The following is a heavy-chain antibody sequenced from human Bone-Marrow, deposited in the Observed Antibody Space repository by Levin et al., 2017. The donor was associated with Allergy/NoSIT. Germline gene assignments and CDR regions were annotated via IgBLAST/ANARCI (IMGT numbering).Heavy chain of an antibody. Sequence: SQTLSLTCTVSDDSFISNSLYWGWIRQPPGKGLEWIGSVHYFGSTYYNPSLKSRVTISLDTSAKEFSLRLTSVTAADTAIYYCARHLGHYDFWSASAIDVWGQGTTVTVPS. J-gene: IGHJ6*02. D-gene: IGHD3-3*01. V-gene: IGHV4-39*01. CDR2: VHYFGST. CDR3: ARHLGHYDFWSASAIDV. CDR1: DDSFISNSLY.